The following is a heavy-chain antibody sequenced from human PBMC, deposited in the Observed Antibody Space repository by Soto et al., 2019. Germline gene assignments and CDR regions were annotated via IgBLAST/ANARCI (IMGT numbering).Heavy chain of an antibody. CDR1: GGSISSYY. J-gene: IGHJ5*02. D-gene: IGHD3-22*01. V-gene: IGHV4-59*08. CDR3: ARVSNYYDSSGYGNWFDP. CDR2: IYYSGST. Sequence: SETLSLTCTVSGGSISSYYWSWIRQPPGKGLEWIGYIYYSGSTNYNPSLKSRVTISVDTSKNQFSLKLSSVTAADTAVYYCARVSNYYDSSGYGNWFDPWGQGTLVTVSS.